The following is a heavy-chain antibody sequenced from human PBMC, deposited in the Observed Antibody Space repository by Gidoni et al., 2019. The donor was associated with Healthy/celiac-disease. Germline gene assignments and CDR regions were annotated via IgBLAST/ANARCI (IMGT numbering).Heavy chain of an antibody. V-gene: IGHV3-9*01. CDR3: AKDLGYCSSTSCSSYYYGMDV. Sequence: EVQLVESVGGLVQPGMSLRLSGTASGFTFADYAMHWVRQAPGKGLAWVSGISWNSGSIGYADSVKGRFTISRDNAKNSLYLQMNSLRAEDTALYYCAKDLGYCSSTSCSSYYYGMDVWGQGTTVTVSS. D-gene: IGHD2-2*01. J-gene: IGHJ6*02. CDR1: GFTFADYA. CDR2: ISWNSGSI.